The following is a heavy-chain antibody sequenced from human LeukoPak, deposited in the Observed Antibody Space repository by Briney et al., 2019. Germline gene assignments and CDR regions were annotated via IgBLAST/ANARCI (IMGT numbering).Heavy chain of an antibody. J-gene: IGHJ4*02. CDR3: ARRYYDYVWGSYRFPRRGNYFDY. CDR2: ISSSSSTI. CDR1: GFTFSSYS. Sequence: GGSLRLSCAASGFTFSSYSMNWVRQAPGKGLEWVSYISSSSSTIYYADSVKGRFTISRDNAKNSLYLQMNSLRAEDTAVYYRARRYYDYVWGSYRFPRRGNYFDYWGQGTLVTVSS. D-gene: IGHD3-16*02. V-gene: IGHV3-48*01.